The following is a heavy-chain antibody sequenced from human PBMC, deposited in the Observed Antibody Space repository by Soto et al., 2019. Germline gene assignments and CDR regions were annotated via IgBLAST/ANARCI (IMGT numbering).Heavy chain of an antibody. Sequence: ASVKVSCKASGYTFTSYGISWVRQAPGQGLEWMGWISAYNGNTNYAQKLQGRVTMTTDTSTSTAYMELRSLGSDDTAVYYCARVVPSSSWYVDWFDPWGQGTLVTVSS. D-gene: IGHD6-13*01. CDR1: GYTFTSYG. J-gene: IGHJ5*02. V-gene: IGHV1-18*01. CDR3: ARVVPSSSWYVDWFDP. CDR2: ISAYNGNT.